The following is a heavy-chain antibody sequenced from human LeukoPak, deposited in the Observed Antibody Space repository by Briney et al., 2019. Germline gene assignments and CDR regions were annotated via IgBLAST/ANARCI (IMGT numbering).Heavy chain of an antibody. CDR3: TTETLTGYYYYMDV. J-gene: IGHJ6*03. CDR2: IKSKTDGETT. V-gene: IGHV3-15*01. Sequence: GGSLRLSCAASGFTFTYAWMTWVRQAPGKGLEWVGRIKSKTDGETTDYAAPVKGRFTISRDDSKNTLYLQMNSLKTEDTAVYYCTTETLTGYYYYMDVWGKGTTVTVCS. D-gene: IGHD1-20*01. CDR1: GFTFTYAW.